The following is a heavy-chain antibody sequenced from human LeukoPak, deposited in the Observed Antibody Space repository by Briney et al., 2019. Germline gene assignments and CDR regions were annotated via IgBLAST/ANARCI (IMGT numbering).Heavy chain of an antibody. V-gene: IGHV3-48*04. J-gene: IGHJ4*02. Sequence: PGGSLRLSCAASGFTFNTYSINWVRQAPGKGLEWLSYISNSGSTTYYADSVKGRFTISRDNAKTSVYLQMNSLRVEDTAVYYCAREPNGWYVDYWGQGTLVTVSS. CDR2: ISNSGSTT. CDR3: AREPNGWYVDY. CDR1: GFTFNTYS. D-gene: IGHD6-19*01.